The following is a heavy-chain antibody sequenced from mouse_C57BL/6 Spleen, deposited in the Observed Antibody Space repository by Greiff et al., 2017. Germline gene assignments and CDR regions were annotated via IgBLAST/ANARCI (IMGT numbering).Heavy chain of an antibody. Sequence: VQLQQPGAELVRPGSSVKLSCKASGYTFTSYWMHWVKQRPIQGLEWIGNIDPSDSETHYNQKFKDKATVTVDKSSSTAYMQLSSLTSEDSAVYYCARIYDGYYVGYFDVWGTGTTVTVSS. V-gene: IGHV1-52*01. J-gene: IGHJ1*03. CDR1: GYTFTSYW. D-gene: IGHD2-3*01. CDR3: ARIYDGYYVGYFDV. CDR2: IDPSDSET.